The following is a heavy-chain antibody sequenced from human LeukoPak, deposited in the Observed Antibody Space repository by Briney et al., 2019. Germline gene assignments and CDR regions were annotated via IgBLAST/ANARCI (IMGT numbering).Heavy chain of an antibody. V-gene: IGHV3-30*18. CDR1: GFTFSSYG. J-gene: IGHJ6*02. D-gene: IGHD3-22*01. CDR3: AKDLPSVVVVLMAVNRYYGMDV. CDR2: ISYDGSNK. Sequence: PGGSLRLSCAASGFTFSSYGMHWVRQAPGKGLEWVAVISYDGSNKYYADSVKGRFTISRDNSKNTLYLQMNSLRAEDTAVYYCAKDLPSVVVVLMAVNRYYGMDVWGQGTTVTVSS.